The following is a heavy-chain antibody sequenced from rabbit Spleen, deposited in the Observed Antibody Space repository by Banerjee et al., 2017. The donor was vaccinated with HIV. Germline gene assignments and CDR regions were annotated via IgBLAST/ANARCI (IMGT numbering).Heavy chain of an antibody. V-gene: IGHV1S40*01. CDR1: GFDLTSTYY. J-gene: IGHJ4*01. CDR3: ARGVAAKFNL. CDR2: IDTSSGNI. D-gene: IGHD4-1*01. Sequence: QSLEESGGDLVKPGASLTLTCKASGFDLTSTYYMCWVRQAPGKGLELIACIDTSSGNIAHATWAKGRFTISKTSSTTVTLQMTSLTAADTATYFCARGVAAKFNLWGPGTLVTVS.